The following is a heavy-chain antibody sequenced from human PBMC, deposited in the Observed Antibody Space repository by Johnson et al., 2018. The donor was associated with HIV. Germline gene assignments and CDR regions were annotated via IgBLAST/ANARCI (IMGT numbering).Heavy chain of an antibody. CDR3: ARDEDDYGASGAFDI. Sequence: VQLVESGGGVVQPGRSLRLSCAASGFTFSSYAMHWVRQAPGKGLEWVANIKQDGSEKYYVDSVKGRFTISRDNAKKSLYLEVNSLRAEDTAVYYCARDEDDYGASGAFDIWGQGTMVTVSS. D-gene: IGHD4-17*01. CDR1: GFTFSSYA. V-gene: IGHV3-7*01. J-gene: IGHJ3*02. CDR2: IKQDGSEK.